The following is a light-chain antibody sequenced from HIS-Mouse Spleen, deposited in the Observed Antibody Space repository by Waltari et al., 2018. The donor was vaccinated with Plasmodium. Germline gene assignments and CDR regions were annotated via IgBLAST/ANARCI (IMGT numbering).Light chain of an antibody. CDR1: SSVRRSY. J-gene: IGKJ2*01. Sequence: SSRARSSVRRSYFAWYQEKPCQAPRLLIYGASSRATGIPDRFSGSWSGTDFTLTISRLEPEDFAVYYCQQYGSSPYTFGQGTKLEIK. V-gene: IGKV3-20*01. CDR2: GAS. CDR3: QQYGSSPYT.